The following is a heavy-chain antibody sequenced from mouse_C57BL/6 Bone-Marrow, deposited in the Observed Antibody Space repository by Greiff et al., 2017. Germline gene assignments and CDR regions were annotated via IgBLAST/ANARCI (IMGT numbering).Heavy chain of an antibody. CDR2: INPNNGGT. J-gene: IGHJ2*01. V-gene: IGHV1-26*01. CDR3: ASRALAPS. CDR1: GYTFTDYY. D-gene: IGHD3-1*01. Sequence: VQLQQSGPELVKPGASVKISCKASGYTFTDYYMNWVKQSHGKSLEWIGDINPNNGGTSYNQKFKGKATLTVDKSSSTAYMELRSLTSEDSAVYYCASRALAPSWGQGTTLTVSS.